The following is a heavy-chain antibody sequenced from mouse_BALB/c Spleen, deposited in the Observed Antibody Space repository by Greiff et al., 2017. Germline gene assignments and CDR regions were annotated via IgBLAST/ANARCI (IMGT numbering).Heavy chain of an antibody. V-gene: IGHV1-4*02. CDR3: ARYITTVVAPLDY. CDR2: INPSSGYT. Sequence: VQGVESAAELARPGASVKMSCKASGYTFTSYTMHWVKQRPGQGLEWIGYINPSSGYTEYNQKFKDKTTLTADKSSSTAYMQLSSLTSEDSAVYYCARYITTVVAPLDYWGQGTTLTVSS. J-gene: IGHJ2*01. CDR1: GYTFTSYT. D-gene: IGHD1-1*01.